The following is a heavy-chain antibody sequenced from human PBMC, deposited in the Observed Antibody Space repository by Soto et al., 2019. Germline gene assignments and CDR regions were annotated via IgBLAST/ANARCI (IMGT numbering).Heavy chain of an antibody. J-gene: IGHJ6*02. V-gene: IGHV3-23*01. CDR1: GFTFSSYA. CDR3: AKEVRSATPGIAAAATPYYYYGMDV. CDR2: ISGSGGST. Sequence: GGSLRLSCAASGFTFSSYAMSWVRQAPGKGLEWVSAISGSGGSTYYADSVKGRFTISRDNSKNTQYLQMNSLRAEDTAVYYCAKEVRSATPGIAAAATPYYYYGMDVWGQGTTVTVSS. D-gene: IGHD6-13*01.